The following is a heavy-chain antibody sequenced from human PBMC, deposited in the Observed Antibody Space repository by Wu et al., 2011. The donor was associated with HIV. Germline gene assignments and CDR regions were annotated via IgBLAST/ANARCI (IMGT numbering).Heavy chain of an antibody. V-gene: IGHV1-18*01. CDR2: ISAYNRNT. CDR3: ARDGYCLGTRCHDGVLDY. D-gene: IGHD2-2*03. Sequence: QVQLVQSGAEVKKPGASVKVSCKASDYTFSAYGISWVRQAPGQELEWMAWISAYNRNTNYAQKLQGRVTMTIDRSTSTAYMELRSLRSDDTAVYYCARDGYCLGTRCHDGVLDYWGQGSLVTVSS. CDR1: DYTFSAYG. J-gene: IGHJ4*02.